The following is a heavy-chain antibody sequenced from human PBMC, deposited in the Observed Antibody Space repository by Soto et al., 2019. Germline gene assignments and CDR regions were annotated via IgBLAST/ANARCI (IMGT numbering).Heavy chain of an antibody. D-gene: IGHD2-8*01. J-gene: IGHJ5*02. CDR2: ISAYNGNT. Sequence: ASVKVSCKASGYTFTSYGISWVRQAPGQGRECMGWISAYNGNTNYAQKLQGRVTMTTDTSTSTAYMELRSLRSDDTAVYYCARDRELGYCTNGVCWASVGFDPWGQGTLVTVSS. V-gene: IGHV1-18*04. CDR3: ARDRELGYCTNGVCWASVGFDP. CDR1: GYTFTSYG.